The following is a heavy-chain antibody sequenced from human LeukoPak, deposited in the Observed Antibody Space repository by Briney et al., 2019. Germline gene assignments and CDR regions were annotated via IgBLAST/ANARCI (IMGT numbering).Heavy chain of an antibody. J-gene: IGHJ6*02. CDR3: ARAGYSYGQYYYYGLDV. V-gene: IGHV3-13*01. D-gene: IGHD5-18*01. CDR1: GFTFSSYD. Sequence: GGSLRLSCAASGFTFSSYDMHWVRQATGKGLEWVSAIGTAGDTYYPGSVKGRFTISRENAKNSLYLQMNSLRAGDTAVYYCARAGYSYGQYYYYGLDVWGQGTTVTVSS. CDR2: IGTAGDT.